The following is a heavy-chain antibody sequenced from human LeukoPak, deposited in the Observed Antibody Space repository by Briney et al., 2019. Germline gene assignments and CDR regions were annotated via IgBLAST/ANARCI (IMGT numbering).Heavy chain of an antibody. CDR3: ARGSDIWFGEKSGSDY. J-gene: IGHJ4*02. CDR1: GYTFTTDY. CDR2: INPSGGST. Sequence: ASVKVSCKASGYTFTTDYIHWVRQAPGQGLEWMGIINPSGGSTTYAQKFQGRIIMTGDTSTSTVYMELRSLRSEDTAVYYCARGSDIWFGEKSGSDYWGQGTLVTVSS. V-gene: IGHV1-46*01. D-gene: IGHD3-10*01.